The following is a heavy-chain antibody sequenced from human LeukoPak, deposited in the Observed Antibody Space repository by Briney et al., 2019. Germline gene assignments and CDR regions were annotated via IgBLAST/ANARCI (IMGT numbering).Heavy chain of an antibody. J-gene: IGHJ6*03. CDR1: GFTFDDYG. Sequence: GGSLRLSCAASGFTFDDYGMSWVRQGPGKGLEWVSAINGNGGSTVYADSVKGRFTISRDNAKNSLYLQMNSLRAEDTAVYYCARDISSGYYDFWSGEYYYYYMDVWGKGTTVTVSS. V-gene: IGHV3-20*04. CDR3: ARDISSGYYDFWSGEYYYYYMDV. D-gene: IGHD3-3*01. CDR2: INGNGGST.